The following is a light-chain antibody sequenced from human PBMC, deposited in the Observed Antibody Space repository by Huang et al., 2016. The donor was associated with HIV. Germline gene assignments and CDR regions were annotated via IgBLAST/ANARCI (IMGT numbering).Light chain of an antibody. Sequence: IRMTQSPSSLSASTGDRVTITCRANQDINNFLAWYQQRPGSVPKLLIYAASTLQIGVPSRFSGNGSGTDFTLTIGCLHSEDVATYYWQQYDIHPLTFGPGTRVDIK. CDR1: QDINNF. CDR2: AAS. J-gene: IGKJ3*01. CDR3: QQYDIHPLT. V-gene: IGKV1-8*01.